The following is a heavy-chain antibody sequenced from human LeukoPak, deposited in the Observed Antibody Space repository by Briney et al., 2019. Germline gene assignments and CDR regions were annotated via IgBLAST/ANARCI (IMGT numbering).Heavy chain of an antibody. CDR2: MNPNSGNT. J-gene: IGHJ6*02. CDR3: ARLFGGGSWSYYYYYGMDV. Sequence: ASVKVSCKASGYTFTSDDINWVRQATGQGLECMGWMNPNSGNTGYAQKFQGRVTMTRNTSISTAYMELSSLRSEDTAVYYCARLFGGGSWSYYYYYGMDVWGQGTTVTVSS. V-gene: IGHV1-8*01. D-gene: IGHD2-15*01. CDR1: GYTFTSDD.